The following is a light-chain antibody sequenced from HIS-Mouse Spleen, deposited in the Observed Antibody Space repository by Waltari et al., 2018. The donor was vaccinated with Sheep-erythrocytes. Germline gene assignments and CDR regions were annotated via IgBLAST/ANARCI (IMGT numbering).Light chain of an antibody. CDR2: AAS. J-gene: IGKJ2*01. V-gene: IGKV1-8*01. CDR3: QQYYSYPYT. Sequence: AIRMTQSPSSLSASTGDRVTITCRASQGISSYLAWYQPKPGKAPKLLIYAASALQSGVPSRFSGSGSGTDFTLTISCLQSEDLATYYCQQYYSYPYTFGQGTKLEIK. CDR1: QGISSY.